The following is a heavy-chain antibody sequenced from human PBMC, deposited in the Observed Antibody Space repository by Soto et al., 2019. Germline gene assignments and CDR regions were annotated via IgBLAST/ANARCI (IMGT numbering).Heavy chain of an antibody. CDR2: INSDGSST. J-gene: IGHJ4*02. V-gene: IGHV3-74*01. CDR3: ARSIAARWWLVY. D-gene: IGHD6-6*01. CDR1: GFTFSSYW. Sequence: EVQLVESGGGLVQPGGSLRLSCAASGFTFSSYWMHWVRQAPGKGLVWVSRINSDGSSTSYADSVQGRFTISRDNAKNTLYLQMNSLRAEGTAVYYCARSIAARWWLVYWGQGTLVTVSS.